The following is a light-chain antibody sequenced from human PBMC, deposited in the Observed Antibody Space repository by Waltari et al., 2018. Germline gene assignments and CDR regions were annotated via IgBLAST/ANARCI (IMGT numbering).Light chain of an antibody. CDR3: QVWDRGAHWV. V-gene: IGLV3-21*04. Sequence: SYVLTQPPSVSVAPGTTARITCGGNDIGRKTVHWYQQRPGRAPLLVIYADSDRPSGIPERLSGSKSGNTATLTISRVEVGDEADYYCQVWDRGAHWVFGGGTKLTVL. J-gene: IGLJ3*02. CDR2: ADS. CDR1: DIGRKT.